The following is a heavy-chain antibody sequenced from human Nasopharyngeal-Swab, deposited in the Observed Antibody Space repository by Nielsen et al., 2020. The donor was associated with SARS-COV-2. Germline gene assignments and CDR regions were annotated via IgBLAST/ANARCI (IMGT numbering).Heavy chain of an antibody. V-gene: IGHV3-21*01. CDR2: ISGRTTYI. D-gene: IGHD6-13*01. J-gene: IGHJ4*02. CDR1: GFTFSTYN. CDR3: ARGGQQPL. Sequence: GEALKNSCAASGFTFSTYNMHWVRQAPGKGLEWVSSISGRTTYIYYADSMKGRFTISRDNAKNSLYLQMSSLRAEDTAIYYCARGGQQPLWGQGTLVTVSS.